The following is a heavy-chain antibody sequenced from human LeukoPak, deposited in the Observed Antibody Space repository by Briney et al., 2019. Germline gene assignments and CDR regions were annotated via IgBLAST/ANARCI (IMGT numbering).Heavy chain of an antibody. J-gene: IGHJ4*02. CDR2: IVVGSGNT. CDR3: AALYSSGWRPFDY. CDR1: GFTFTSSA. Sequence: GASVKVSCKASGFTFTSSAVQWVRQARGQRLEWIGWIVVGSGNTNYAQKFQERVTITRDMSASTAYMELSSLRSEDTAAYYCAALYSSGWRPFDYWGQGTLVTVSS. D-gene: IGHD6-19*01. V-gene: IGHV1-58*01.